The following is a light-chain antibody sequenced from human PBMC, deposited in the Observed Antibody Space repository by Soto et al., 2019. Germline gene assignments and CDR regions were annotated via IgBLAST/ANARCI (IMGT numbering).Light chain of an antibody. CDR1: SSDVGGYDY. Sequence: QSALTQPPSASGSPGQSVAISCTGTSSDVGGYDYVSWFQQNPGKAPKLIIYDVTKRPSGVPDRFSGSKSGNTASLTVSGLQADDEAYYYCASYGGYYVVFGGGTKVTVL. J-gene: IGLJ2*01. V-gene: IGLV2-8*01. CDR2: DVT. CDR3: ASYGGYYVV.